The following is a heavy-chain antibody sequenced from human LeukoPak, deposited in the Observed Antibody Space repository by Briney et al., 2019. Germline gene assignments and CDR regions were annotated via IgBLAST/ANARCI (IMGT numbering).Heavy chain of an antibody. CDR3: ARVPLGSGYFDY. CDR1: GFTVSSNY. D-gene: IGHD2-2*03. V-gene: IGHV3-66*01. CDR2: IYAGGGT. J-gene: IGHJ4*02. Sequence: GGALRLSCAASGFTVSSNYMIWVRQAPGKGLEWVSVIYAGGGTYYADSVKDRFTISRDNSKNTLYLQMNSLRAEDTAVYHCARVPLGSGYFDYGAREPWSPSPQ.